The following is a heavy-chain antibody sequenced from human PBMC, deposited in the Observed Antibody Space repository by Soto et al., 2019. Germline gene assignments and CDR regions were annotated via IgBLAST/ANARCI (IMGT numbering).Heavy chain of an antibody. CDR2: IWYDGSNK. J-gene: IGHJ4*02. Sequence: QVQMVESGGGVVQPGRSLRLSCAASGFTFSSYGMHWVRQAPGKGLEWVAVIWYDGSNKYYADSVKGRFTISRDNSKNTLYLQMNSLRAEDTAVYYCASMIAAAGTSYWGQGTLVTVSS. CDR1: GFTFSSYG. D-gene: IGHD6-13*01. V-gene: IGHV3-33*01. CDR3: ASMIAAAGTSY.